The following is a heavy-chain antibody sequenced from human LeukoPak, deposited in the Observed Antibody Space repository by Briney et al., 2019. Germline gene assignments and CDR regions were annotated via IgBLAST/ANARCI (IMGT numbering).Heavy chain of an antibody. J-gene: IGHJ3*02. D-gene: IGHD2-21*01. Sequence: GGSLRLSCAASGFTFSRYSMNWVRQAPGKGLEWVSYISSYSDTIHYADSVKGRFTISRDNAKNSLYLQMNSLRAEDTAVYYCAKGNVALSAFDIWGQGTMVTVSS. CDR3: AKGNVALSAFDI. CDR2: ISSYSDTI. V-gene: IGHV3-48*04. CDR1: GFTFSRYS.